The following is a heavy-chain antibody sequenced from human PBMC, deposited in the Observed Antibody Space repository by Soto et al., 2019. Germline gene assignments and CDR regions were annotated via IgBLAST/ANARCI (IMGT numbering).Heavy chain of an antibody. D-gene: IGHD3-10*01. J-gene: IGHJ4*02. V-gene: IGHV3-33*01. CDR2: LGYDGDDK. CDR3: VRGPYYGLYYFDS. CDR1: GFTIGSYG. Sequence: QVLLVESGGGVVQPGTSLRLSCAASGFTIGSYGMHWVRQAPGKGLEWVAGLGYDGDDKYYGDSVKGRLTISRDNSRNTLYLQMNSLRAEDTAVYYCVRGPYYGLYYFDSWGQGTLVTVSS.